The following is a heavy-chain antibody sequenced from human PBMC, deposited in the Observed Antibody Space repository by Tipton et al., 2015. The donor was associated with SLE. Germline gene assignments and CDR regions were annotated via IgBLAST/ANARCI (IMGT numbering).Heavy chain of an antibody. CDR3: ATSGYDSLSWFDP. Sequence: LRLSCTVSGGSISSYYWSWIRQPPGKRLEWIGHVHSSGSTHYNPFLKSRVTISLDTSKNQFSLRMSSVTAADTAVYYCATSGYDSLSWFDPWGQGTPVTVSS. CDR1: GGSISSYY. V-gene: IGHV4-59*03. J-gene: IGHJ5*02. D-gene: IGHD5-12*01. CDR2: VHSSGST.